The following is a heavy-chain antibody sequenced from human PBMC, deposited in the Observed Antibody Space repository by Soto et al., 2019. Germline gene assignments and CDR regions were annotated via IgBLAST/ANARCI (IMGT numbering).Heavy chain of an antibody. J-gene: IGHJ3*02. Sequence: GSLRLSCAASGFTFSSYSMNWVRQAPGKGLEWVSYISSSSSTIYYADSVKGRFTISRDNAKNSLYLQMNSLRAEDTAVYYCARESSVSEFDICGQGTMVTVSS. V-gene: IGHV3-48*01. D-gene: IGHD3-10*01. CDR1: GFTFSSYS. CDR2: ISSSSSTI. CDR3: ARESSVSEFDI.